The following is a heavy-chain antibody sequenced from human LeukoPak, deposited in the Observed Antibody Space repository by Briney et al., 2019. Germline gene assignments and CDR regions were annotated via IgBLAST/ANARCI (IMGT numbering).Heavy chain of an antibody. Sequence: PGGSLRLSCAASGFTFSSYGMDWVRQAPGKGLEWVAVISYDGSNKYYADSVKGRFTISRDNSKNTLYLQMNSLRAEDTAVYYCARGPYYYGSGSDFDYWGQGTLVTVSS. J-gene: IGHJ4*02. CDR3: ARGPYYYGSGSDFDY. CDR1: GFTFSSYG. V-gene: IGHV3-30*19. CDR2: ISYDGSNK. D-gene: IGHD3-10*01.